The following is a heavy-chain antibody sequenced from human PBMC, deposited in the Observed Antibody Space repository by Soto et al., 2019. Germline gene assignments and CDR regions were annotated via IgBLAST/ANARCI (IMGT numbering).Heavy chain of an antibody. D-gene: IGHD6-13*01. CDR1: GYTFTSYG. J-gene: IGHJ6*02. CDR2: ISAYNGNT. CDR3: ARDGLAEQQLVPGSYYYSMDV. Sequence: QVQLVQSGAEVKKPGASVKVSCKASGYTFTSYGISWVRQAPGQGLEWMGWISAYNGNTNYAQKLQGRVTMTTDTSTSTAYMELRSLRSDDTAVYYCARDGLAEQQLVPGSYYYSMDVWGQGTTVTVSS. V-gene: IGHV1-18*04.